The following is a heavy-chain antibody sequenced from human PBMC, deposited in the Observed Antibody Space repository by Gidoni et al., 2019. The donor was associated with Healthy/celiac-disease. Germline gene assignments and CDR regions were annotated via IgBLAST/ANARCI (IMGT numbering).Heavy chain of an antibody. Sequence: EVQLVESGGGLVQPGGSLRLVCAASGFPFSSYWMSWFSQAPGKGLEWVGKIKQDGSEKYYVDSVKGRFTISRDNAKNALYLQMNSLRAEDTAVYYCARDLRGGPEFDYWGQGTLVTVSS. V-gene: IGHV3-7*01. CDR1: GFPFSSYW. D-gene: IGHD3-10*01. CDR3: ARDLRGGPEFDY. J-gene: IGHJ4*02. CDR2: IKQDGSEK.